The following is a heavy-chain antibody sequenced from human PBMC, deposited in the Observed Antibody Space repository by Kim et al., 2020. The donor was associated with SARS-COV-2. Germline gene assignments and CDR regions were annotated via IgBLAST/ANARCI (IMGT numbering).Heavy chain of an antibody. D-gene: IGHD5-12*01. J-gene: IGHJ4*02. CDR2: ISYDGSNK. Sequence: GGSLRLSCAASGFTFSSYGMHWVRQAPGKGLEWVAVISYDGSNKYYADSVKGRFTISRDNSKNTLYLQMNSLRAEDTAVYYCARPGRGATITSHFDYWGQGTLVTVSS. CDR1: GFTFSSYG. V-gene: IGHV3-33*05. CDR3: ARPGRGATITSHFDY.